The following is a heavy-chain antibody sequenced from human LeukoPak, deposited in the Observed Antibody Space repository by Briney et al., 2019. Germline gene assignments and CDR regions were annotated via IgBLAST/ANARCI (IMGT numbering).Heavy chain of an antibody. CDR2: IYPADSDT. V-gene: IGHV5-51*01. CDR1: GYSFTSYW. D-gene: IGHD2-2*03. Sequence: GESLKISCKGSGYSFTSYWIGWVRQMPGKGLEWMGVIYPADSDTRYSPSFQGQVTFSAAKSIITAYLQWSSLKASDTAMYYCARQTTQMDIVVVPAAWDYWGQGTLVTVSS. J-gene: IGHJ4*02. CDR3: ARQTTQMDIVVVPAAWDY.